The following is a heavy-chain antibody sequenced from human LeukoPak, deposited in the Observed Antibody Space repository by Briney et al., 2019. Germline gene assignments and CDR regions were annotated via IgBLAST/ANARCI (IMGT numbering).Heavy chain of an antibody. CDR3: ARRTSGLRYDT. J-gene: IGHJ5*02. V-gene: IGHV5-51*01. Sequence: GESLKISCKGSGYRLNNYWIGWVRQMPGKGLEWMGIIYPGDSDTRYSPSFEGQVTISADRSISTAYLQWSSLRTSDTAIYYCARRTSGLRYDTWGQGTLVTVSS. CDR1: GYRLNNYW. CDR2: IYPGDSDT. D-gene: IGHD1-7*01.